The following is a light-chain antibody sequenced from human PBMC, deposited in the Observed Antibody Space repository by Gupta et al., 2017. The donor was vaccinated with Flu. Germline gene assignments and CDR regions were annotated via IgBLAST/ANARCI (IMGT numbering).Light chain of an antibody. CDR2: LNSDGSH. Sequence: VKTNCTTSSGDSSEGIELNQQQPEKAPRYMMRLNSDGSHCTGDPIPDLCAGSGSGAEGDPTISSLQAEDDDDYYCQTWGTDIRVFGGGTKLTVL. V-gene: IGLV4-69*01. J-gene: IGLJ3*02. CDR1: SGDSSEG. CDR3: QTWGTDIRV.